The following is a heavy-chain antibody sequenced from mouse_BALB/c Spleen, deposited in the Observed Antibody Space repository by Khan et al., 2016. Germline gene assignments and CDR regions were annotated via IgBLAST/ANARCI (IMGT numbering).Heavy chain of an antibody. D-gene: IGHD1-1*01. CDR3: TTIDCSDVVDY. J-gene: IGHJ2*01. Sequence: QVQLQQSGAELAKPGASVKMSCKASGYTFTNYWMHWIKQRPGQGLEWIGYINPSAGYTDYNQKFKDKATLTADKSSSTVYMQLSSLTSEDSAVYFCTTIDCSDVVDYWGQGTTLTVSS. V-gene: IGHV1-7*01. CDR1: GYTFTNYW. CDR2: INPSAGYT.